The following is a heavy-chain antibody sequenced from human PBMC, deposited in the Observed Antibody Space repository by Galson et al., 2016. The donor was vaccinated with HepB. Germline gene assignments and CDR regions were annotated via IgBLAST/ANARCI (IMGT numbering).Heavy chain of an antibody. CDR1: GGSISSYF. V-gene: IGHV4-59*01. J-gene: IGHJ4*02. Sequence: ETLSLTCAVFGGSISSYFWSWIRQPPGKGLEWIGYIYYSGITNYNPSLKSRVSISVDTSKNQFSLKLTSVTAADTAVYYCATIAVDHDLDYWGQGTLVTVSS. CDR3: ATIAVDHDLDY. D-gene: IGHD6-19*01. CDR2: IYYSGIT.